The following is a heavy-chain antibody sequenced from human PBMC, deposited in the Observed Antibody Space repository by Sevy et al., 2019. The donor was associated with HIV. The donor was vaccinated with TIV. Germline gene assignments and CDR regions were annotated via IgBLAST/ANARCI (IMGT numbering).Heavy chain of an antibody. CDR3: ETEGLSYYSGASLYQGDWFDP. CDR2: FDPEDGET. J-gene: IGHJ5*02. D-gene: IGHD2-15*01. Sequence: ASVKVSCKVSEYTLTQLSMHWVRQAPGKGLEWMGHFDPEDGETIYGQKFQGRVTMTEDTSANTAYMQLNSLTSEDPAGYYCETEGLSYYSGASLYQGDWFDPWGQGTLVTVSS. CDR1: EYTLTQLS. V-gene: IGHV1-24*01.